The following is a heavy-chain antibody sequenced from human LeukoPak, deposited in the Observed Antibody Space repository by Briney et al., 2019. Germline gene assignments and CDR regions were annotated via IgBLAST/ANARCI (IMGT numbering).Heavy chain of an antibody. Sequence: GGSLRLSCAASGFTFSSYAMHWVRQAPGKGLEYVSAISSNGGNTYYANSVKGRFTISRDNSKNTLYLQMGSLRAEDMAVYYCARDGWAAAGTLDYWGQGTLVTVSS. V-gene: IGHV3-64*01. J-gene: IGHJ4*02. CDR2: ISSNGGNT. CDR1: GFTFSSYA. D-gene: IGHD6-13*01. CDR3: ARDGWAAAGTLDY.